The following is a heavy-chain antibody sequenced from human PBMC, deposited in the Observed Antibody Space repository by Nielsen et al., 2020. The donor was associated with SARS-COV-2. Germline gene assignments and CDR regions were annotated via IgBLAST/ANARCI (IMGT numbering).Heavy chain of an antibody. CDR1: GFNFSSYD. CDR2: IDTSGDT. D-gene: IGHD4-17*01. CDR3: ARDGSYGDYVYSWYFDL. V-gene: IGHV3-13*04. J-gene: IGHJ2*01. Sequence: GESLKISCAASGFNFSSYDILWVRQATGKGLEWVSTIDTSGDTFYPGSVKGRFTISRENAKNSLYLQMNSLRAGDTAVYYCARDGSYGDYVYSWYFDLWGRGTLVTVSS.